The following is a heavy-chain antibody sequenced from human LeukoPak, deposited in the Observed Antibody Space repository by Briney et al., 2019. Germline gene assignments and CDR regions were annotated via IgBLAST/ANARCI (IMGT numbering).Heavy chain of an antibody. D-gene: IGHD3-3*01. V-gene: IGHV3-23*01. J-gene: IGHJ6*02. CDR1: GFTFSSYA. CDR2: ISGGGGST. CDR3: AKIEWLLNYYGMDV. Sequence: PGGSLRLSCAASGFTFSSYAMSWARQAPGKGLEWVSGISGGGGSTYYADSVKGRFTISRDNSKNTLYLQMNSLRAEDTAVYYCAKIEWLLNYYGMDVWGQGTTVTVSS.